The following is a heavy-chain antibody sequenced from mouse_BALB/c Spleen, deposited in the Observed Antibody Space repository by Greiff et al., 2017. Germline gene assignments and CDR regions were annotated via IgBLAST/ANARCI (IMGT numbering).Heavy chain of an antibody. CDR3: ARGRGLDY. J-gene: IGHJ2*01. Sequence: QVQLKESGPGLVAPSQSLSISCTVSGFSLTSYGVHWVRQPPGKGLEWLGVIWAGGSKTYNPALMSRLSISKDNSKSQVFLKMNSLQTDDTAMYYCARGRGLDYWGQGTTLTVSS. CDR2: IWAGGSK. CDR1: GFSLTSYG. V-gene: IGHV2-9*02. D-gene: IGHD3-3*01.